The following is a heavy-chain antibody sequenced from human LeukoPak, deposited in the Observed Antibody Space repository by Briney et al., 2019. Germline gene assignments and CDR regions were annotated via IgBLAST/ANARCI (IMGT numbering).Heavy chain of an antibody. CDR1: GGSFSGYY. J-gene: IGHJ4*02. CDR3: ASRGRKAGY. V-gene: IGHV4-34*01. CDR2: INHSGST. Sequence: SETLSLTCAVYGGSFSGYYWSWIRQPPGKGLEWIGEINHSGSTNYNPSLKSRVTISVDTSKNQFSLKLSSVTAADTAVYYCASRGRKAGYLGQGTPVTVSS. D-gene: IGHD6-13*01.